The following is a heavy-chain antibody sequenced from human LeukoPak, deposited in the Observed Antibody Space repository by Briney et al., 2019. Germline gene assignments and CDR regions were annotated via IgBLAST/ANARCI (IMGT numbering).Heavy chain of an antibody. J-gene: IGHJ4*02. V-gene: IGHV3-7*01. CDR2: IRQDGSAK. D-gene: IGHD3-22*01. CDR1: GFNFGTYW. Sequence: PGGSLRLSCAASGFNFGTYWMSWVRQAPGKGLEWLANIRQDGSAKFYVDSVKGRFTISRDNAKSSLYLQMNSLRVEDTAVYYCASSHDSSGNDWGQGTLVTVSS. CDR3: ASSHDSSGND.